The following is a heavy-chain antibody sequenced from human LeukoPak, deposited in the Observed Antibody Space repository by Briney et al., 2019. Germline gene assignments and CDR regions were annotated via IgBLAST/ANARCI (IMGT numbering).Heavy chain of an antibody. D-gene: IGHD6-19*01. CDR1: GFTFSSYW. J-gene: IGHJ6*02. CDR3: ARDSYGSSGWYSHYYGMDV. CDR2: IKQDGSEK. Sequence: GGSLRLSCAASGFTFSSYWMSWVRQAPGKGLEWVANIKQDGSEKYYVDSVKGRFTISRDNAKNSLYLQMNSLRAEDTAVYYCARDSYGSSGWYSHYYGMDVWGQGTTVTVSS. V-gene: IGHV3-7*01.